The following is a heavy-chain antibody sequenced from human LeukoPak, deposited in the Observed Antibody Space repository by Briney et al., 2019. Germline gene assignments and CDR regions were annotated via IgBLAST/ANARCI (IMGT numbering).Heavy chain of an antibody. J-gene: IGHJ4*02. D-gene: IGHD3-10*01. CDR1: GFTFSDYY. CDR3: ARALWFGETFPAY. Sequence: GGSLRLSCAASGFTFSDYYMSWIRQAPGKGLEWVSYISSSGSTIYYADSVKGRFTISRDNAKNSLYLQMNSLRAEDTAVYYCARALWFGETFPAYWGQGTLVTVSS. V-gene: IGHV3-11*04. CDR2: ISSSGSTI.